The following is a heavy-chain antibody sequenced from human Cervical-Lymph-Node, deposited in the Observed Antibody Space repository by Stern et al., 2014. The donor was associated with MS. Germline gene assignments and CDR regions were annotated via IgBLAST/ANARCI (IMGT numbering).Heavy chain of an antibody. V-gene: IGHV3-74*01. J-gene: IGHJ4*02. CDR3: ARGGRSSSLDY. Sequence: ASGLTFSTSFMHWVRQAPGKGLVWVSRMDGDGSIRTYADSVRGRFIISRDNAKNTLYLQMNSLRAEDTAVYYCARGGRSSSLDYWGQGTLVTVSS. D-gene: IGHD6-6*01. CDR1: GLTFSTSF. CDR2: MDGDGSIR.